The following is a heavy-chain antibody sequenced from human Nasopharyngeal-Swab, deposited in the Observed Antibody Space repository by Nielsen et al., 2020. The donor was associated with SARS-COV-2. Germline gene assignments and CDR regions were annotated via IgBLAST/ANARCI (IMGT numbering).Heavy chain of an antibody. CDR3: ARIPYSSPWNGAFDI. D-gene: IGHD6-13*01. Sequence: SGPTLVKPTQTLTLTCTFSGFSLSTSGMCVSWIRQPPGKALEWLALIDWDDDKYYSTSLKTRLTISKDTSKNQVVLTMTNMDPVDTATYYCARIPYSSPWNGAFDIWGQGTMVTVSS. V-gene: IGHV2-70*01. CDR2: IDWDDDK. CDR1: GFSLSTSGMC. J-gene: IGHJ3*02.